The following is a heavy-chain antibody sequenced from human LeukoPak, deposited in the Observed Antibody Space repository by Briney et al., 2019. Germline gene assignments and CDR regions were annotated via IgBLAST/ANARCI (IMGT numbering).Heavy chain of an antibody. D-gene: IGHD6-25*01. V-gene: IGHV4-39*01. Sequence: SETLSLTCTVSGGSISSSSYYWGWIRQPPGKGLEWIGSIYYSGNTYYNPSLKSRITISVDTSKNQFSLNQSSVTAADTAVYFCARTYSSGWHLIDYWGQGTLVTVSS. CDR2: IYYSGNT. J-gene: IGHJ4*02. CDR3: ARTYSSGWHLIDY. CDR1: GGSISSSSYY.